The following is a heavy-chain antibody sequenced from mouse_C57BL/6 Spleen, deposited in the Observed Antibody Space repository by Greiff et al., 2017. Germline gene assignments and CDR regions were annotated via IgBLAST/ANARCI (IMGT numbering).Heavy chain of an antibody. CDR3: ARNSGGMVTSCAMDY. CDR2: IWTGGGT. J-gene: IGHJ4*01. D-gene: IGHD2-2*01. V-gene: IGHV2-9-1*01. CDR1: GFSLTSYA. Sequence: VKLMESGPGLVAPSQSLSITCTASGFSLTSYAISWVRQPPGKGLEWLGVIWTGGGTNNNSALKSRLSICKDNSKSHVFLNMNRLQTDQTAGDYGARNSGGMVTSCAMDYWGQGTSVTVSS.